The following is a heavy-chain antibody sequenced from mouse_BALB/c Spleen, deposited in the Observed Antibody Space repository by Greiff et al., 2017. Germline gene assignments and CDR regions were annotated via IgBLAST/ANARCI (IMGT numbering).Heavy chain of an antibody. J-gene: IGHJ3*01. Sequence: QVQLKESGPGLVAPSQSLSITCTVSGFSLTSYGVHWVRQPPGKGLEWLGVIWAGGSTNYNSALMSRLSISKDNSKSQVFLKMNSLQTDDTAMYYCARGPLFAYWGQGTLVTVSA. CDR3: ARGPLFAY. CDR2: IWAGGST. CDR1: GFSLTSYG. V-gene: IGHV2-9*02.